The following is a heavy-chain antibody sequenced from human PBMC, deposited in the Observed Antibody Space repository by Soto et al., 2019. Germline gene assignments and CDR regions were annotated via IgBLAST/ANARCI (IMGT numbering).Heavy chain of an antibody. D-gene: IGHD5-18*01. CDR3: ARPGGYRGAFDI. CDR2: IYYSGST. Sequence: QVQLQESGPGLVKPSETLSLTCTVSGGSISSYYWSWIRQPPGKGLEWIGYIYYSGSTNYNPSLKSRVTISVDTSKNQFSLKLSSVTAADTAVYYCARPGGYRGAFDIWGQGTMVTVSS. J-gene: IGHJ3*02. V-gene: IGHV4-59*08. CDR1: GGSISSYY.